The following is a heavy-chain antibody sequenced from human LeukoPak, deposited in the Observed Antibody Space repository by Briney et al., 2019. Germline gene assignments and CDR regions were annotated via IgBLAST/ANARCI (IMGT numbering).Heavy chain of an antibody. J-gene: IGHJ6*03. V-gene: IGHV3-33*08. CDR1: GFTFSSYA. Sequence: GGSLRLSCAASGFTFSSYAMSWVRQAPGKGLEWVAVIWYDGSNKYYADSVKGRFTISRDNSKNTLYLQMNSLRAEDTAVYYCARDPGTGYYYYYYMDVWGKGTTVTVSS. CDR3: ARDPGTGYYYYYYMDV. CDR2: IWYDGSNK. D-gene: IGHD1-1*01.